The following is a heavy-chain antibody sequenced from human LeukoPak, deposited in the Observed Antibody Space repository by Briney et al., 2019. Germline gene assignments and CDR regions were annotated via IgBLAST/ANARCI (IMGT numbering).Heavy chain of an antibody. J-gene: IGHJ3*02. V-gene: IGHV4-61*02. CDR3: AREGAFGYSSPMDI. D-gene: IGHD6-13*01. CDR1: GDSISSSSYY. Sequence: SETLSLTCTVSGDSISSSSYYWSWIRQPAGKGLEWIGRIYTSGSTNYNPSLKSRVTMSVDTSKNQFSLKLSSVTAADTAVYYCAREGAFGYSSPMDIWGQGTMVTVSS. CDR2: IYTSGST.